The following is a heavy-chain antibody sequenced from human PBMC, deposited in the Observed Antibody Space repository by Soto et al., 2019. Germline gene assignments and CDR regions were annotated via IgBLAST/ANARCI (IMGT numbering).Heavy chain of an antibody. J-gene: IGHJ4*02. D-gene: IGHD1-1*01. Sequence: QITLKESGPTRVKATQTLTLTCTFSGFSLSTSGVGVGWIRQPPGKALERLALIYWDDDKRYNPSLKSRLTITKXXSXNXXVLTMPDMDPVDTATYYCPHRAGLYGNWNGGSVDFWGQGALVTVSS. CDR1: GFSLSTSGVG. CDR2: IYWDDDK. CDR3: PHRAGLYGNWNGGSVDF. V-gene: IGHV2-5*02.